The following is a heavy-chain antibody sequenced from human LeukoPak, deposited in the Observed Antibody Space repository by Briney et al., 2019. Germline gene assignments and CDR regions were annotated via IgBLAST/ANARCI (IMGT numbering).Heavy chain of an antibody. J-gene: IGHJ4*02. Sequence: GGSLRLSCAASGFTFSSYSMNWVRQAPGKGLEWVSSISSSSSYIYYADSVKGRFTISRDNAKNSLYLQMNSLRAEDTAVYYCARDEGDYCSSTSCLDVFDYWGQGTLVTVSS. D-gene: IGHD2-2*01. CDR3: ARDEGDYCSSTSCLDVFDY. CDR2: ISSSSSYI. V-gene: IGHV3-21*01. CDR1: GFTFSSYS.